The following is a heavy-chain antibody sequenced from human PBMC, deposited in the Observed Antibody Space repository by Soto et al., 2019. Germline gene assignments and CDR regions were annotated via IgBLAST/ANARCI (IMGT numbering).Heavy chain of an antibody. J-gene: IGHJ4*02. CDR1: GFSLDTGVG. CDR2: IYWDDDA. Sequence: SGPTLVNPXQTLTLTCTFSGFSLDTGVGVGWVRQPPGKALEWLALIYWDDDARYNPTLKPRLTITKDTSRNQVVLIMRNMDPVDSATYFCAHRFDFSNYVGFDSWGQGALVTVSS. D-gene: IGHD4-4*01. V-gene: IGHV2-5*02. CDR3: AHRFDFSNYVGFDS.